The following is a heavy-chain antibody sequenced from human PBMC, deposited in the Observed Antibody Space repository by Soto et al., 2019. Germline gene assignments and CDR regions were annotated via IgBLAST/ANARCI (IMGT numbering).Heavy chain of an antibody. Sequence: QLQLQESGPGLVKPSETLSLTCTVSGGSISSSSYYWGWIRQPPGKGLEWIGSIYYSGSTYYNPSLKSRVTISVDTSKNQFSLKLSSVTAADTAVYYCARRSFGSGIPQYFQHWGQGTLVTVSS. CDR2: IYYSGST. CDR1: GGSISSSSYY. V-gene: IGHV4-39*01. D-gene: IGHD3-10*01. CDR3: ARRSFGSGIPQYFQH. J-gene: IGHJ1*01.